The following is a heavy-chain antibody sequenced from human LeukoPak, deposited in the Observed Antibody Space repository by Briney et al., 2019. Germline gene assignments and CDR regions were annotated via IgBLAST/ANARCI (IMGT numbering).Heavy chain of an antibody. D-gene: IGHD1-26*01. CDR1: GFTFSTYG. V-gene: IGHV3-33*06. Sequence: GGSLRLSCAASGFTFSTYGMHWVRQAPGKGLGWVAVIWYGGSNTYYADSVKGRSTISRDDSQNTLYLQMNSLRAEDTALYYCAKDVGMVGATPLDYWGQGTLVTVSS. CDR3: AKDVGMVGATPLDY. CDR2: IWYGGSNT. J-gene: IGHJ4*02.